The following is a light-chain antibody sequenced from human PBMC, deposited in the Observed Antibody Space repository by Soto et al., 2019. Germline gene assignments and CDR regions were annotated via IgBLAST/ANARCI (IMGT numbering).Light chain of an antibody. V-gene: IGLV2-14*01. CDR3: SSFTRSSTYV. CDR1: SSDVGAYNF. Sequence: QSALPQPSSVSGSPGQSITISCTGTSSDVGAYNFVSWYQQYPGKAPKVMIYEVNNRPSGVSNRFSGSKSGNTASLTISGLQAEDEADYYCSSFTRSSTYVFGSGTKGTVL. CDR2: EVN. J-gene: IGLJ1*01.